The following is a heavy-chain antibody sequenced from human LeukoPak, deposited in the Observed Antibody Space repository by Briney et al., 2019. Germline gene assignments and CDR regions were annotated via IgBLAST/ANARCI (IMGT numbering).Heavy chain of an antibody. CDR2: IYYSGST. D-gene: IGHD3-10*01. CDR1: GGSISSYY. CDR3: ASETYYYGSASRYNGV. J-gene: IGHJ6*04. Sequence: TSSETLSLTCTVSGGSISSYYWSWIRQPPGKGLEWIGYIYYSGSTNYNPSLKSRVTISVDTSKNQFSLKLTSVTAADTAVYYCASETYYYGSASRYNGVWGKGTTVTVSS. V-gene: IGHV4-59*12.